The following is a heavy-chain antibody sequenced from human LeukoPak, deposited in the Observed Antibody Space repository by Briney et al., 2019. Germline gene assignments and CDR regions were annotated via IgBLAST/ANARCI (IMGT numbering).Heavy chain of an antibody. J-gene: IGHJ3*02. D-gene: IGHD5-24*01. CDR1: GFSLRSSE. Sequence: GGSLRLSCAASGFSLRSSEMNWVRQAPGKGPEWVAHINSADNVEYYTDSVRGRFTMSRDNSKNTLYLQMNSLRAEDTAVYYCAKDLRWLQLVGAFDIWGQGTMVTVSS. CDR3: AKDLRWLQLVGAFDI. V-gene: IGHV3-48*03. CDR2: INSADNVE.